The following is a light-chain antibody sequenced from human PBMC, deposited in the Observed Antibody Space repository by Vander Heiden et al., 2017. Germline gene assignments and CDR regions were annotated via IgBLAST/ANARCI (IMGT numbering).Light chain of an antibody. CDR2: WAS. Sequence: DIVMTQSPDPLAVSLGERATINCKSSQSVFYSSNNKNYLAWYRQKPGQPPELLIYWASTRESGVPDRFSSSGSGTDFTLTISSLQAEDVAVYYCQQYYTTLTFGQGTRLEIK. CDR1: QSVFYSSNNKNY. CDR3: QQYYTTLT. V-gene: IGKV4-1*01. J-gene: IGKJ5*01.